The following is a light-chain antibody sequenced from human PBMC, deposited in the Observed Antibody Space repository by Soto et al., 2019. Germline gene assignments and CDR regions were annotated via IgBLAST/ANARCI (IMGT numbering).Light chain of an antibody. CDR3: SSYTTSDATYLV. J-gene: IGLJ2*01. CDR2: EVN. V-gene: IGLV2-14*01. Sequence: QSALTQPASVSGSPGQSITISCTGTSSDVGGYNYVSWYQQHPGKAPKLMIFEVNTRPPGVSNRFSGSKSGNTASLTISGLQTEDEADYYCSSYTTSDATYLVFGGGTKLTVL. CDR1: SSDVGGYNY.